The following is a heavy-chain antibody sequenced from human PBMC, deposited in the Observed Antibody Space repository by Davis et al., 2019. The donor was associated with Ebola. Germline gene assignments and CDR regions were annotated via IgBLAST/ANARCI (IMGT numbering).Heavy chain of an antibody. CDR3: ARATSIAAAGH. V-gene: IGHV3-66*02. Sequence: GESLKISCAASGFTVSSNYMSWVRQAPGKGLEWVSVIYSGGSTYYADSVKGRFTISRDNSKNTLYLQMNSLRAEDTAVYYCARATSIAAAGHWGQGTLVTVSS. CDR2: IYSGGST. D-gene: IGHD6-13*01. CDR1: GFTVSSNY. J-gene: IGHJ4*02.